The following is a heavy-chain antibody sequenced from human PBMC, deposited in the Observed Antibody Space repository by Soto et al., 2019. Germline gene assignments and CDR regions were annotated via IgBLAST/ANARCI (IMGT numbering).Heavy chain of an antibody. CDR1: GGSIMSSSW. CDR3: ARGSSFRGDFDI. D-gene: IGHD2-21*01. V-gene: IGHV4-4*02. CDR2: IYHAGSP. Sequence: HLQESGPGLVKPSGTLSLTCGVSGGSIMSSSWWTWVRQSPGKGLEWIGEIYHAGSPNYNPSFQSRISISLDKSNNSFSLRLTSVTAADAAIYYCARGSSFRGDFDIWGQGTTVTVSS. J-gene: IGHJ3*02.